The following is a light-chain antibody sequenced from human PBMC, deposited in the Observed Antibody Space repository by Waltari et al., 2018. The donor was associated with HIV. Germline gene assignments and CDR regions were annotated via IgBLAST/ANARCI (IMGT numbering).Light chain of an antibody. CDR1: QSFSSN. Sequence: EIVMTQSPATLSVSPGERASLSCRASQSFSSNLAWYQQKPGQAPRLLIYGASTRATGIPARFSGSGSGTEFTLTISSLQSEEFAVYYCQQYNKWPPTFGQGTKVEIK. CDR3: QQYNKWPPT. V-gene: IGKV3-15*01. CDR2: GAS. J-gene: IGKJ1*01.